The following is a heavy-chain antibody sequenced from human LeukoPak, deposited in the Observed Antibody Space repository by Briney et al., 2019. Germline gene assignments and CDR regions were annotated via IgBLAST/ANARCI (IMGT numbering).Heavy chain of an antibody. D-gene: IGHD3-3*01. Sequence: GGSLRLSCVASGFSFSSYAMHWVRQAPGRGLEWVAFIAYDRSNKYADSVKGRFSISRDNSKNTLYLQMNSLRAEDTAVYYCAKDLGVLRFLEWLPSFDYWGQGTLVTVSS. V-gene: IGHV3-30*02. CDR2: IAYDRSNK. CDR1: GFSFSSYA. J-gene: IGHJ4*02. CDR3: AKDLGVLRFLEWLPSFDY.